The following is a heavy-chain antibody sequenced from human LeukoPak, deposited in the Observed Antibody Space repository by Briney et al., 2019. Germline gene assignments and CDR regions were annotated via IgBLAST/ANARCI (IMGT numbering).Heavy chain of an antibody. CDR3: ARAVGTAADFQH. CDR2: INAGNGNT. CDR1: GYTFTSYA. J-gene: IGHJ1*01. V-gene: IGHV1-3*01. Sequence: ASVKVSCKASGYTFTSYAMHWVRQAPGQRLEWMGWINAGNGNTKYSQKFQGRVTITRDTSASTAYMELSSLRSEDTAVYYCARAVGTAADFQHWGQGTLVTVSS. D-gene: IGHD2-15*01.